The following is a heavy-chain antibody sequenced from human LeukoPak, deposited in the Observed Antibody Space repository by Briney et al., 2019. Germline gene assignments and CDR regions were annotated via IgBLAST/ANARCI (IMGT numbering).Heavy chain of an antibody. CDR2: IYYSGST. Sequence: SETLSLTCTVSGGSISSSSYYWGWIRQPPGKGLEWIGSIYYSGSTYYNPSLKSRVTISVDTAKNQFSLKLSSVTSADTAVYYCARVRCIGSTSCFSNYYYYYYMDVWGKGTTVTVSS. CDR3: ARVRCIGSTSCFSNYYYYYYMDV. V-gene: IGHV4-39*07. J-gene: IGHJ6*03. D-gene: IGHD2-2*01. CDR1: GGSISSSSYY.